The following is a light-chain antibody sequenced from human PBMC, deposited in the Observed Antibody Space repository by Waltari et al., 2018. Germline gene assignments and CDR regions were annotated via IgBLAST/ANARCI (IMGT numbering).Light chain of an antibody. CDR2: KAS. CDR3: QHYDTFSAT. CDR1: ESISSW. V-gene: IGKV1-5*03. J-gene: IGKJ1*01. Sequence: DIQMTQSPSTLSASVGDRVTISCRASESISSWLAWYQQRSGKAPRLLIYKASRLESGVPSRFSGSGSGTEFTLTITSLQPDDFATYYCQHYDTFSATFGPGTTVEI.